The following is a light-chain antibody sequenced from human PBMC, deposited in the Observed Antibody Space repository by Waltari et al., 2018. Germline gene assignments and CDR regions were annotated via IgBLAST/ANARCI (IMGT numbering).Light chain of an antibody. Sequence: DIQLTQSPSSVSASVGDRVTITCRASQGINNNIAWYQQKPGKAPSLLIYGASSLQTGVPSRFRYSGSGAEFTLTISSLQPEDFATYYCQQINSFPITFGQGTRLEIK. J-gene: IGKJ5*01. CDR3: QQINSFPIT. V-gene: IGKV1-12*01. CDR2: GAS. CDR1: QGINNN.